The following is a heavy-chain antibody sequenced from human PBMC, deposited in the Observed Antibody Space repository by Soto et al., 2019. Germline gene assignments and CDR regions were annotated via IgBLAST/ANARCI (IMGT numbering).Heavy chain of an antibody. J-gene: IGHJ4*02. Sequence: QVQLVQSGAEVKKPGSSVKVSCKASGGTFSSYAISWVRQAPGQGLEWMGGIIPIFGTANYAQKFQGRVTIXXDXSXXTAYMELSSLRSEDTAVYYCARNMTYDSSGYYGYYWGQGTLVTVSS. CDR2: IIPIFGTA. CDR1: GGTFSSYA. D-gene: IGHD3-22*01. V-gene: IGHV1-69*12. CDR3: ARNMTYDSSGYYGYY.